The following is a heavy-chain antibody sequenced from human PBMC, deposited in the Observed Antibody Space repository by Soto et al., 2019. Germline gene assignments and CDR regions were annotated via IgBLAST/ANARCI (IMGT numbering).Heavy chain of an antibody. J-gene: IGHJ4*02. D-gene: IGHD3-22*01. Sequence: GGSLRLSCAASGFTFSSYGMHWVRQAPGKGLEWVAVISYDGSNKYYADSVKGRFTISRDNSKNTLYLQMNSLRAEDTAVYYCAKDSPGDSSGYSFDYWGQGTLVTVS. CDR2: ISYDGSNK. CDR3: AKDSPGDSSGYSFDY. V-gene: IGHV3-30*18. CDR1: GFTFSSYG.